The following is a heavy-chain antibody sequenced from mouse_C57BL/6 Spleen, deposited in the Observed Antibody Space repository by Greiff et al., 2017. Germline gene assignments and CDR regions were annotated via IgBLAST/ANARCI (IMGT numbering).Heavy chain of an antibody. D-gene: IGHD1-1*01. J-gene: IGHJ2*01. CDR2: IYPGAGDT. V-gene: IGHV1-80*01. CDR3: ARYYYGSRDY. Sequence: VQLQQSGAELVKPGASVKISCKASGYAFSSYWLNWVKQRPGQGLEWIGQIYPGAGDTNYNGKFKGKATLTADKSSSTAYMQLSSLTSEDFAVYFCARYYYGSRDYWGQGTTLTVAS. CDR1: GYAFSSYW.